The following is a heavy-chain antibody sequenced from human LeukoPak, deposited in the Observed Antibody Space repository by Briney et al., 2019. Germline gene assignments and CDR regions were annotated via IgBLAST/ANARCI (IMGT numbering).Heavy chain of an antibody. CDR2: FDPEDGET. CDR3: ASGSGYYYWVFDY. J-gene: IGHJ4*02. Sequence: ASVNVSCKVSGYTLTELSMHWVRQTPGKGLEWMGGFDPEDGETIYAQKFQGRVTMTEDTSTDTAYMELSSLRSEDTAVYYCASGSGYYYWVFDYWGQGTLVTVSS. V-gene: IGHV1-24*01. CDR1: GYTLTELS. D-gene: IGHD3-22*01.